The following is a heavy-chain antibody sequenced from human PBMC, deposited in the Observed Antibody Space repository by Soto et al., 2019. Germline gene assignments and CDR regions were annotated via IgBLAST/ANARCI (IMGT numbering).Heavy chain of an antibody. D-gene: IGHD3-3*01. CDR1: GFTFSSYA. CDR2: ISGRGGST. CDR3: AKDLLGRFLDGSDY. V-gene: IGHV3-23*01. Sequence: GGSLRLSCAASGFTFSSYAMSWVRQAPGKGLEWVSAISGRGGSTYYADSVKGRFTISRDNSKNTLYLQINSLRAEDTAVYYCAKDLLGRFLDGSDYWGQGTLVTVSS. J-gene: IGHJ4*02.